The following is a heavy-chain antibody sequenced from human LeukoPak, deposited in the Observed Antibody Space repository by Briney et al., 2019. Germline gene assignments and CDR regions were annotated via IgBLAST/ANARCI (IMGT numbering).Heavy chain of an antibody. Sequence: PGGSLRLSRAASGFTFSSYWMSWVRQAPAKGLEWVANIKQDGSEKYYVDSVKGRSTISRDNAKNSLYLQMNSLRAEDTAVYYCATGLVNWFDRWGQGTLVTVSS. J-gene: IGHJ5*02. CDR2: IKQDGSEK. CDR1: GFTFSSYW. D-gene: IGHD2-15*01. V-gene: IGHV3-7*01. CDR3: ATGLVNWFDR.